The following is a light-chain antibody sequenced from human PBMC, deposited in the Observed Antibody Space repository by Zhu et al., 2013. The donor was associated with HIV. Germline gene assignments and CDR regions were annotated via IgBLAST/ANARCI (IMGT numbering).Light chain of an antibody. CDR1: HDIGRY. Sequence: IQLTQSPSFLSASVGDRVTITCRASHDIGRYLAWYQQKPGKAPKLLIYAASSLQSGVPSRFSGGGFGTDFTLTISSLQPEDFATYYCLQDYNFPYTFGQGTKLEIK. V-gene: IGKV1-6*01. J-gene: IGKJ2*01. CDR3: LQDYNFPYT. CDR2: AAS.